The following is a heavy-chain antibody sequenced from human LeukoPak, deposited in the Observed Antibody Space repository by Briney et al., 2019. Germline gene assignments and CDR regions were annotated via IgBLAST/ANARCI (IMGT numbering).Heavy chain of an antibody. CDR3: ARRLGAAGWFDP. D-gene: IGHD6-19*01. CDR2: ILDSTSN. CDR1: GGSIRSGGYY. V-gene: IGHV4-39*01. Sequence: PSETLSLTCTVSGGSIRSGGYYWGWIRQPPGKGLEWIGNILDSTSNSYNPSLESRDTISVDTFRNQYSLKLSAVTAADTAVYYCARRLGAAGWFDPWGQGILVTVSS. J-gene: IGHJ5*02.